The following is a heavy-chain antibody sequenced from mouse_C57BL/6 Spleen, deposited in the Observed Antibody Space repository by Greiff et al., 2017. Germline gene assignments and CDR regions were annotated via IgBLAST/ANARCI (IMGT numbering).Heavy chain of an antibody. CDR2: ISYDGSN. D-gene: IGHD2-5*01. J-gene: IGHJ2*01. CDR1: GYSITSGYY. V-gene: IGHV3-6*01. Sequence: DVQLQESGPGLVKPSQSLSLTCSVTGYSITSGYYWNWIRQFPGNKLEWMGYISYDGSNNYNPSLKNRISITRDTSKNQFCLKLNSVTTEDTATYYCASYSNYPYFDCWGQGTTLTVSS. CDR3: ASYSNYPYFDC.